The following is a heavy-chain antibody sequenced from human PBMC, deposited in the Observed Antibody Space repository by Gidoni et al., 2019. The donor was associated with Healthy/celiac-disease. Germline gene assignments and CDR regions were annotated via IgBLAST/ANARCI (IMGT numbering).Heavy chain of an antibody. CDR2: IYYSGST. Sequence: QLQLQESGPGLVKPSETLSLTCTVSGGSISSSSYYWGWIRQPPGKGLEWIGSIYYSGSTYYNPSLKSRVTISVDTSKNQFSLKLSSVTAADTAVYYCARRKGSWDAFDIWGQGTMVTVSS. CDR3: ARRKGSWDAFDI. J-gene: IGHJ3*02. D-gene: IGHD2-15*01. V-gene: IGHV4-39*01. CDR1: GGSISSSSYY.